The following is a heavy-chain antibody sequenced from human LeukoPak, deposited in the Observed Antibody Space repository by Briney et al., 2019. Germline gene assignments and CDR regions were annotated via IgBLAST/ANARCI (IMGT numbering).Heavy chain of an antibody. CDR2: IRSKAYGGTT. J-gene: IGHJ2*01. CDR1: GFTFGDYG. D-gene: IGHD3-22*01. Sequence: PGGSLRLSCTASGFTFGDYGMSWVRQAPGKGLECVGFIRSKAYGGTTEYAASVKGRFTISRDDSKSIAYLRMNSLKTEDTAVYYCTRVAPTNYYDRSYFDLWGRGTLVTVSS. V-gene: IGHV3-49*04. CDR3: TRVAPTNYYDRSYFDL.